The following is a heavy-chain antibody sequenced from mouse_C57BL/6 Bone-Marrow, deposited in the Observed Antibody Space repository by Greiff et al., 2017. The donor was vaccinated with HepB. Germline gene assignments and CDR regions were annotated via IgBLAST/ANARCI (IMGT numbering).Heavy chain of an antibody. J-gene: IGHJ2*01. CDR2: IRLKSDNYAT. CDR3: TAGSLDGYLYYFDY. V-gene: IGHV6-3*01. Sequence: EVKLEESGGGLVQPGGSMKLSCVASGFTFSNYWMNWVRQSPEKGLEWVAQIRLKSDNYATHYAESVRGRFTISRDDSKSSVYLQMNNLRAEDTGIYYCTAGSLDGYLYYFDYWGQGTTLTVSS. CDR1: GFTFSNYW. D-gene: IGHD2-3*01.